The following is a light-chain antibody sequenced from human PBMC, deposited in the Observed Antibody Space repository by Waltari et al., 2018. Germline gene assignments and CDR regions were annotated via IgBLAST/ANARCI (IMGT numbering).Light chain of an antibody. V-gene: IGKV3-15*01. CDR3: QQYGNLPPYT. Sequence: EVVLTQSPVTLSVSPGEPVTLSCRVSQSVASYIAWYPQKSGQAPRLLLYGASSRATGVPARFSGGWSATEFTLTISGLQSEDFAVYYCQQYGNLPPYTFGQGTQLEIK. CDR2: GAS. CDR1: QSVASY. J-gene: IGKJ2*01.